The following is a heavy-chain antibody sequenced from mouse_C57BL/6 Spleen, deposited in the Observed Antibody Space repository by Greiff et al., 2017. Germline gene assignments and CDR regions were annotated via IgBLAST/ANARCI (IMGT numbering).Heavy chain of an antibody. D-gene: IGHD1-1*02. CDR2: IDPTGGGT. J-gene: IGHJ4*01. CDR1: GYTFTSYW. CDR3: ARSEVWDGSYLGNAMDY. V-gene: IGHV1-72*01. Sequence: QVQLQQPGAELVKPGASVKLSCKASGYTFTSYWMHWVKQRPGRGLEWIGRIDPTGGGTKYNEKFKSKATLTVDKPSSTAYMQLSSLTSEDSAVDYCARSEVWDGSYLGNAMDYWGQGTSVTVSS.